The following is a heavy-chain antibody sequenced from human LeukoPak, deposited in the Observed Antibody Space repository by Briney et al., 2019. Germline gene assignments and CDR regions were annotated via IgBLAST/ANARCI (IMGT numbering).Heavy chain of an antibody. Sequence: PGGSLRLSCAATGFTSVNYAMSWVRQAPGKGLEWVSSISNSGGRTFYTDSVKGRFTISRDNSKITLYLQMNSLRAEDTAVYYCAKSYNGYESKPDYWGQGTLVTVSS. CDR3: AKSYNGYESKPDY. CDR2: ISNSGGRT. V-gene: IGHV3-23*01. CDR1: GFTSVNYA. J-gene: IGHJ4*02. D-gene: IGHD5-12*01.